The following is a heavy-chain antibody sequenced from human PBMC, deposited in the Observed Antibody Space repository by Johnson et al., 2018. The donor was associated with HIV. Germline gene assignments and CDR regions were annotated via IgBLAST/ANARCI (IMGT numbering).Heavy chain of an antibody. CDR2: ITSTGITV. D-gene: IGHD3-10*01. V-gene: IGHV3-11*04. J-gene: IGHJ3*01. CDR3: ARAPEVRGVDAFDV. Sequence: QVQLVESGGGLVKPVGSLRLSCAASGFTFSDYYMSWIRQAPGKGLEWVSYITSTGITVYYTDSVKGLFTISRDNAKNSLSLQMNSLRAEDTAVYYCARAPEVRGVDAFDVWGQGTVVTVSS. CDR1: GFTFSDYY.